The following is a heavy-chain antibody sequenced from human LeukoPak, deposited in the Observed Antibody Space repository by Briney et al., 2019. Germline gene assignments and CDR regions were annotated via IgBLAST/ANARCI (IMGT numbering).Heavy chain of an antibody. V-gene: IGHV1-2*02. D-gene: IGHD3-3*01. CDR3: ATDRGQHRIFIGRGYNWFDP. Sequence: ASVKVSCKASGYTFTGYYLHWVRQAPGQGLEWMGWIDPNSGGTKFAQKFHGRVTMTRDTSISTAYMELSRLRSDDTAIYYCATDRGQHRIFIGRGYNWFDPWGQGTLVTVSS. CDR1: GYTFTGYY. J-gene: IGHJ5*02. CDR2: IDPNSGGT.